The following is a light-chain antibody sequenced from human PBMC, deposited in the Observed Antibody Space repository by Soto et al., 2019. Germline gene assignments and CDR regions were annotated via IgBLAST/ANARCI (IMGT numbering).Light chain of an antibody. CDR1: NSNIGRNY. J-gene: IGLJ3*02. V-gene: IGLV1-51*01. Sequence: QSVLTQPPSVSAAPGQKVTISCFGSNSNIGRNYVSWYQQLPGTAPKLLIYGNNNRDSGISDRISGSKSGTSATLGITGLQPGDKADYYCVTWDNTLSIEVFGGGTKLTVL. CDR3: VTWDNTLSIEV. CDR2: GNN.